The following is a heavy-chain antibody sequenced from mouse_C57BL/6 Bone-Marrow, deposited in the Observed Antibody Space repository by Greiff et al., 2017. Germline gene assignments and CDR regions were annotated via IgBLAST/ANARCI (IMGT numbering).Heavy chain of an antibody. D-gene: IGHD1-1*01. CDR2: IYPGDGDT. CDR1: GYAFSSYW. CDR3: ARSDYGSSSYFDY. Sequence: QVQLQQSGAELVKPGASVKISCKASGYAFSSYWMNWVKQRPGKGLEWIGQIYPGDGDTNYNGKFKGKATLTADKSSSTAYMQLSSLTSEDSAVYFCARSDYGSSSYFDYWGQGTTLTVSS. J-gene: IGHJ2*01. V-gene: IGHV1-80*01.